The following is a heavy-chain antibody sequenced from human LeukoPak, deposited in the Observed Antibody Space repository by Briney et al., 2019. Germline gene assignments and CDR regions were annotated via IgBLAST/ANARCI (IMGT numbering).Heavy chain of an antibody. CDR1: GFTFSGYW. J-gene: IGHJ4*02. CDR2: IIGGGGST. D-gene: IGHD2-2*01. CDR3: AHGAMYQLDY. V-gene: IGHV3-23*01. Sequence: GGSLRLSCAASGFTFSGYWMSWVRQAPGKGLEWVSGIIGGGGSTYYADSVKGRFTISGDNSRNTLFLQMNSLRAEDTAVYYCAHGAMYQLDYWGQGTLVTVSS.